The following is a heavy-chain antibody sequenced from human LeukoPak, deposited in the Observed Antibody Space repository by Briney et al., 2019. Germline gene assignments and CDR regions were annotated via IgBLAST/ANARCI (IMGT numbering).Heavy chain of an antibody. J-gene: IGHJ3*02. CDR3: ARDDSNWGRWAFDI. CDR1: GGSISSGGYY. CDR2: IYYSGST. Sequence: SETLSLTCTVSGGSISSGGYYWSWIRQHPGKGLEWIGYIYYSGSTYNPSLKGRVTISVDTSKNQFSLKLSSVTAADTAVYYCARDDSNWGRWAFDIWGQGTMVTVSS. D-gene: IGHD4-11*01. V-gene: IGHV4-31*03.